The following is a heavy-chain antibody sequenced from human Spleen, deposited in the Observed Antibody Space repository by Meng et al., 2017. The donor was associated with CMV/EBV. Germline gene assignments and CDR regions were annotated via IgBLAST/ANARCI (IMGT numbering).Heavy chain of an antibody. CDR2: VHNDGGT. CDR3: ARLMSSGWGKYFDY. V-gene: IGHV4-59*02. Sequence: SETLSLTCSVSGVSVISYYWSWVRQSPGKGLDWIGYVHNDGGTNYNPSLKGRVTISVDTSKNQFSLKMSSVTAADTALYYCARLMSSGWGKYFDYWGQGTLVTVSS. J-gene: IGHJ4*02. CDR1: GVSVISYY. D-gene: IGHD6-19*01.